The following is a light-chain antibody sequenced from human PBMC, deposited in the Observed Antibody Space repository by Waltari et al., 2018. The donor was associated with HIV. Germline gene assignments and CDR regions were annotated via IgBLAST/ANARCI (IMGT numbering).Light chain of an antibody. V-gene: IGLV2-14*03. CDR1: NNDVGGYNY. Sequence: QSALTQPASVSGSPGQSITISCTGTNNDVGGYNYVSWYQQHPGKAPNLMIYDVSNRPSGVSNRFSGSKSGNTASLTISGLQAEDEADYYCSSYTSSSTRVFGGGTKLTVL. J-gene: IGLJ3*02. CDR2: DVS. CDR3: SSYTSSSTRV.